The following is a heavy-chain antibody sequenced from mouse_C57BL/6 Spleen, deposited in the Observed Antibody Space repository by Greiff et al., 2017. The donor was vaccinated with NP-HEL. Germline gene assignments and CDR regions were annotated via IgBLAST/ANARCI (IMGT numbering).Heavy chain of an antibody. CDR1: GFTFSDYY. Sequence: EVQRVESEGGLVQPGSSMKLSCTASGFTFSDYYMAWVRQVPEKGLEWVANINYDGSSTYYLESLKSRFIISRDNAKNILYLQMSSLKSEDTATYYCARDGSNNSMDYWGQGTSVTVSS. J-gene: IGHJ4*01. D-gene: IGHD2-5*01. V-gene: IGHV5-16*01. CDR2: INYDGSST. CDR3: ARDGSNNSMDY.